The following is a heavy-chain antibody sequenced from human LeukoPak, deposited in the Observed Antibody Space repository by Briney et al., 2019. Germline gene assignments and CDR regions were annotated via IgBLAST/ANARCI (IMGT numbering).Heavy chain of an antibody. CDR1: GFTFSSYG. Sequence: GRSLRLSYAASGFTFSSYGMHWVRKASGKELEWVGRIRNKPNNYATAYGASVKDRFTMSRDDSENTAYLQMNSLKTEDTAVYYCASSGLNYYYMAVWGKGTTVTV. V-gene: IGHV3-73*01. CDR3: ASSGLNYYYMAV. J-gene: IGHJ6*03. CDR2: IRNKPNNYAT.